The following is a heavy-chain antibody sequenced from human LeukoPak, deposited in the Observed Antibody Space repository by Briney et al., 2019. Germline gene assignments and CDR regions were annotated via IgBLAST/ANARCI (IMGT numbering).Heavy chain of an antibody. CDR2: IIPILGIA. V-gene: IGHV1-69*04. Sequence: GASVKVSCKACGGTFGSYAISWVRQGPGQGLEWMGRIIPILGIANYAQKFQGRVTITADKSTSTAYMELSSLRSEDTAVYYCAISRSNIVVVVAATDAFDIWGQGTMVTVSS. J-gene: IGHJ3*02. D-gene: IGHD2-15*01. CDR1: GGTFGSYA. CDR3: AISRSNIVVVVAATDAFDI.